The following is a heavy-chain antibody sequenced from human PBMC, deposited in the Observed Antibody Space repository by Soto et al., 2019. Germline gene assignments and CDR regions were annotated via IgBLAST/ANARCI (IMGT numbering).Heavy chain of an antibody. D-gene: IGHD2-15*01. CDR2: ISSSSSTI. CDR3: ARAIVVVVAATMDYYYYMDV. CDR1: GFTFSSYS. V-gene: IGHV3-48*01. J-gene: IGHJ6*03. Sequence: GSLRLSCAASGFTFSSYSMSWVRQGPGQGLERVSYISSSSSTIYYADSVKGRFTISRDNAKNSLYLQMNSLRAEDTAVYYCARAIVVVVAATMDYYYYMDVWGKGT.